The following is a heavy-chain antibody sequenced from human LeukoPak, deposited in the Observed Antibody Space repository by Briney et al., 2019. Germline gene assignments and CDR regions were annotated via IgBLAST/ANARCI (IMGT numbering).Heavy chain of an antibody. CDR3: AGYCSSTSCSHYYYGMDV. D-gene: IGHD2-2*01. V-gene: IGHV4-39*01. CDR1: GGSNSSSSYY. J-gene: IGHJ6*02. CDR2: IYYSGST. Sequence: SETLSLTCTVSGGSNSSSSYYWGWIRQPPGKGLEWIGSIYYSGSTYYNPSLKSRVTISVDTSKNQFSLKLSSVTAADTAVYYCAGYCSSTSCSHYYYGMDVWGQGTTVTVSS.